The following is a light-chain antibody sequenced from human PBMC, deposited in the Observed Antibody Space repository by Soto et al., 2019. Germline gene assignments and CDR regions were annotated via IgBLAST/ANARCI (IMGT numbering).Light chain of an antibody. CDR1: ENDIGVYDF. Sequence: QSVLTQPPSASGSPRQSVTISCTGTENDIGVYDFVSWYQHHPGKAPRLIIYEVVQRPSGVPDRFSGSKSGNTASLTVSGLQAADEADYFCKSYAGSNTYVFGSGTKVTVL. CDR2: EVV. CDR3: KSYAGSNTYV. V-gene: IGLV2-8*01. J-gene: IGLJ1*01.